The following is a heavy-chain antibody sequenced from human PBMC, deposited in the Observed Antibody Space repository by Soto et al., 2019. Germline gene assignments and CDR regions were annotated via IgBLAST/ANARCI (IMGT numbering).Heavy chain of an antibody. CDR2: ISYDGSNK. CDR3: ARGGADSLHRANDY. V-gene: IGHV3-30-3*01. J-gene: IGHJ4*02. D-gene: IGHD2-15*01. CDR1: GFTFSSYA. Sequence: QVQLVESGGGVVQPGRSLRLSCAASGFTFSSYAMHWVRQAPGKGLEWVAVISYDGSNKYYADSVKGRFTISRDNSKNTLYLQMNSLRAEDTAVYYCARGGADSLHRANDYLGQGTLVTVSS.